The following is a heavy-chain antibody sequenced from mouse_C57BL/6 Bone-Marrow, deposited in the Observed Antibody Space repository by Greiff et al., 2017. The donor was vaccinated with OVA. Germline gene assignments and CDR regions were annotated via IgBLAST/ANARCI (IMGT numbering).Heavy chain of an antibody. CDR2: IYPGNSDT. CDR3: TRCYYGSSLYYAMDY. J-gene: IGHJ4*01. V-gene: IGHV1-5*01. D-gene: IGHD1-1*01. CDR1: GYTFTSYW. Sequence: VQLQQSGTVLARPGASVKMSCKTSGYTFTSYWMHWVKQRPGQGLEWIGAIYPGNSDTSYNQKFKGKAKLTAVTSASTAYMELSSLTNEDSAVYYCTRCYYGSSLYYAMDYWGQGTSVTVSS.